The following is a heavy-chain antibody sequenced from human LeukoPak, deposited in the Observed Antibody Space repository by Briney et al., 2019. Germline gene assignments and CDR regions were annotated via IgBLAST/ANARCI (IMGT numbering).Heavy chain of an antibody. CDR3: ASAYCDYVWGSYRPLDC. Sequence: ASVKVSCKASGYTFTSYGISWVRQAPGQGLEWMGWISAYNGNTNYAQKLQGRVTMTTDTSTSTAYMELRSLRSGDTAVYYCASAYCDYVWGSYRPLDCWGQGTLVTVSS. V-gene: IGHV1-18*01. CDR2: ISAYNGNT. J-gene: IGHJ4*02. CDR1: GYTFTSYG. D-gene: IGHD3-16*02.